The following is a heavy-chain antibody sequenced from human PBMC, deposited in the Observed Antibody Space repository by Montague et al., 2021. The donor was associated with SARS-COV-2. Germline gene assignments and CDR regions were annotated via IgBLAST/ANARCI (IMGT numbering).Heavy chain of an antibody. D-gene: IGHD3-3*01. CDR1: GGSISSYY. V-gene: IGHV4-59*01. Sequence: SETLSLTCTASGGSISSYYWSWIRQPPGKGLEWIGYIYYSGSTNYNPSXXSRVTISVDTSKNQFSLKLSSVTAVDTAVYYCARAPVAHITIFGVVTSFDYWGQGTLATVSS. CDR3: ARAPVAHITIFGVVTSFDY. CDR2: IYYSGST. J-gene: IGHJ4*02.